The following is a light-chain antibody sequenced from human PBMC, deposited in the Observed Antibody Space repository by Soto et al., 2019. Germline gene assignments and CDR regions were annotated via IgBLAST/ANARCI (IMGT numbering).Light chain of an antibody. V-gene: IGKV1-5*03. Sequence: DIQMTQSPSTVSASVGDRVTITCRASQTISSRLAWYQQKPGKAPKLLIYKASTLKSGVPSRFSGSGSGTEFTLTISSLQPDDFATYYCQHYNSYSEAFGQGTKVDI. CDR2: KAS. CDR1: QTISSR. J-gene: IGKJ1*01. CDR3: QHYNSYSEA.